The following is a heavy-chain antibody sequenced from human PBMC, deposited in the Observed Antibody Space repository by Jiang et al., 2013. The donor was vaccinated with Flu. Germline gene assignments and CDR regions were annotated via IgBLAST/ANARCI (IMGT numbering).Heavy chain of an antibody. CDR1: GFTFNTYW. D-gene: IGHD2-8*02. Sequence: VQLLESGGGLVQPGGSLRLSCAASGFTFNTYWMSWARQVPGKGLEWVANIKEDGSEKYYVDSVKGRFTISRDNAKNSLYLQMNSLTAEDTAVYYCARDEGYWTGTDFWGQGTLGHRLL. V-gene: IGHV3-7*03. J-gene: IGHJ4*02. CDR3: ARDEGYWTGTDF. CDR2: IKEDGSEK.